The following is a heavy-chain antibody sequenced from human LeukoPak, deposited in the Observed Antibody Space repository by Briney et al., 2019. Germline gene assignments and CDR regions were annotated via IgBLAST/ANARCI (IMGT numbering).Heavy chain of an antibody. J-gene: IGHJ6*02. CDR1: GGSISSYY. CDR2: IYTSGST. Sequence: SETLSLTCTVSGGSISSYYWSWIRQPAVKGLEWIGRIYTSGSTNYNPSLKSRVTMSVDTSKNQFSLKLSSVTAADTAVYYCARGVAAAGQSNYYGMDVWGQGTTVTVSS. V-gene: IGHV4-4*07. D-gene: IGHD6-13*01. CDR3: ARGVAAAGQSNYYGMDV.